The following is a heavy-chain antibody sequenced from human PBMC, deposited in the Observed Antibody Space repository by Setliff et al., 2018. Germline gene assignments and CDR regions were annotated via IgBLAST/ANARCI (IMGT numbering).Heavy chain of an antibody. D-gene: IGHD2-21*01. Sequence: LRLSCAASGFTFSDYYMNWVRQAPGKGLEWVSSISSSSTIYYADSVKGRFTISRDNAKNSLYLEMNSLRAEDTAFYYCARGGDYCGGECYIPPPDSYWGQGTLVTVSS. V-gene: IGHV3-11*01. J-gene: IGHJ4*02. CDR1: GFTFSDYY. CDR3: ARGGDYCGGECYIPPPDSY. CDR2: ISSSSTI.